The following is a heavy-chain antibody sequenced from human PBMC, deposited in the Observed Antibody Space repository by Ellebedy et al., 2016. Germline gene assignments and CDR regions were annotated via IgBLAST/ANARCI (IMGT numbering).Heavy chain of an antibody. CDR1: GVSFSGYY. D-gene: IGHD6-6*01. CDR3: ASSSSSSPYYYYGMDV. J-gene: IGHJ6*02. CDR2: INHSGST. V-gene: IGHV4-34*01. Sequence: SETLSLTCAVYGVSFSGYYWSWIRQPPGKGLEWIGEINHSGSTNYNPSLKSRVTISVDTSKNQFSLKLSSVTAADTAMYYCASSSSSSPYYYYGMDVWGQGTTVTVSS.